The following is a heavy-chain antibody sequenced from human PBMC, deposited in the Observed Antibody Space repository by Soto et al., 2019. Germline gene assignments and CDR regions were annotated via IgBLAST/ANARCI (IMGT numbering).Heavy chain of an antibody. V-gene: IGHV3-23*01. J-gene: IGHJ4*02. CDR2: ISGSGGST. Sequence: GGSLRLSCAASGFSFSSYAMSWVRQTPGKGLEWVSAISGSGGSTYYADSVKGRFTISRDNSKNTLYLQMNSLKVEDTAVYYCAKAPVGYCSSTSCHNFDYWGQGTLVTVSS. CDR1: GFSFSSYA. D-gene: IGHD2-2*02. CDR3: AKAPVGYCSSTSCHNFDY.